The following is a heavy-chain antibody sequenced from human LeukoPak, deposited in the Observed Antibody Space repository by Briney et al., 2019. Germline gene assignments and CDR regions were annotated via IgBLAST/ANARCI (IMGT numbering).Heavy chain of an antibody. CDR2: ISSSSSYI. CDR1: GFTFSSYS. CDR3: ARDLGVENCSSTSCCL. J-gene: IGHJ4*02. D-gene: IGHD2-2*01. V-gene: IGHV3-21*01. Sequence: KSGGSLRLSCAASGFTFSSYSMNWVRQAPGKGLEWVSSISSSSSYIYYADSVKGRFTISRDNAKNSLYLQMNSLRAEDTAVYYCARDLGVENCSSTSCCLRGQGTLVTVSS.